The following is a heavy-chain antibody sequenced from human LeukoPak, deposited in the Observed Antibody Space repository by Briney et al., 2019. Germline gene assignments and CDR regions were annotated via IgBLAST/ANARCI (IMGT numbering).Heavy chain of an antibody. Sequence: GGSLRLSCAASRFPFRRTWMRWLRQAPGKGLEWVANIKQDGSEKNYGESVKGRFTISRDNARNSLYLQMNSLRAEDTAVYYCTKENWSSEYWGQGPLVSVSS. D-gene: IGHD1-1*01. V-gene: IGHV3-7*01. CDR3: TKENWSSEY. J-gene: IGHJ4*02. CDR1: RFPFRRTW. CDR2: IKQDGSEK.